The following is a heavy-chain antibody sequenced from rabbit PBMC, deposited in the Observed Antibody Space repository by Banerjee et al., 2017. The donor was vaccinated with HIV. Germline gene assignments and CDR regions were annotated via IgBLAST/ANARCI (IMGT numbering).Heavy chain of an antibody. V-gene: IGHV1S45*01. CDR3: ARDLAGVIGWNFGL. CDR2: INTSTGNT. CDR1: GIDFSRCG. D-gene: IGHD4-1*01. Sequence: QEQLEESGGGLVKPEGSLTLSCKASGIDFSRCGISWVRQAPGKGLEWIACINTSTGNTVYASWAKGRFTISKTSSTMVTLQMTSLTAADTATYFCARDLAGVIGWNFGLRGPGTLVTVS. J-gene: IGHJ4*01.